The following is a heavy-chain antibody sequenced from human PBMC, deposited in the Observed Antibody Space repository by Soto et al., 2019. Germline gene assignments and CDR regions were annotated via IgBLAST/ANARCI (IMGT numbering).Heavy chain of an antibody. D-gene: IGHD3-22*01. Sequence: PGGSLRLSCEASGFSFSDNYMSWIRQAPGKGLEWVSYISNSGSSKYYADSVKGRFTISRDNAKKSLYLQMNSLRAEDTAVYYCARASYYYDSSGPDDAFDVWGQGTMVTVSS. V-gene: IGHV3-11*01. CDR2: ISNSGSSK. J-gene: IGHJ3*01. CDR3: ARASYYYDSSGPDDAFDV. CDR1: GFSFSDNY.